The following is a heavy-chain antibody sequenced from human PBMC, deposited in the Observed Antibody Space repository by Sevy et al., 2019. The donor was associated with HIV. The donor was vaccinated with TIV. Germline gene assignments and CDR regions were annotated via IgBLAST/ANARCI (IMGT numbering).Heavy chain of an antibody. V-gene: IGHV3-23*01. D-gene: IGHD4-4*01. CDR2: ITGSGATT. CDR1: GFTFGDSS. Sequence: GGSLRLSCAASGFTFGDSSMSWVRQAPGKGLEWVSSITGSGATTYYADSVKGRFTISRDNSKCTLYLQMNTLGADDTAAYYWAKRSSYSFAYWGQGTLVTVSS. CDR3: AKRSSYSFAY. J-gene: IGHJ4*02.